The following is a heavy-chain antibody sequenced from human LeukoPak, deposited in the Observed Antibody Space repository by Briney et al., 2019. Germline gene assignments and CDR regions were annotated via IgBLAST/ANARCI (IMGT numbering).Heavy chain of an antibody. J-gene: IGHJ4*02. CDR1: GVTFSSYA. V-gene: IGHV3-66*01. D-gene: IGHD5-18*01. CDR2: IYSGGST. CDR3: ARVYSWIQIWFPVDY. Sequence: GGSLRLSCAASGVTFSSYAMSWVRQAPGKGLEWVSVIYSGGSTYYADSVKGRFTISRDNSKNTLYLQMNSLRAEDTAVYYCARVYSWIQIWFPVDYWGQGTLVTVSS.